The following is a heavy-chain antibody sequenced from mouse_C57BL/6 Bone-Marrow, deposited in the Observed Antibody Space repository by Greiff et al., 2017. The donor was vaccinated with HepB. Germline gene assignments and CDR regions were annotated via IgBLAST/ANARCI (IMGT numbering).Heavy chain of an antibody. V-gene: IGHV14-3*01. CDR1: GFNIKNTY. J-gene: IGHJ1*03. D-gene: IGHD1-1*01. Sequence: EVQLQESVAELVRPGASVKLSCTASGFNIKNTYMHWVKQRPEQGLEWIGRIDPANGNTKYAPKFQGKATITADTSSNTAYLQLSSLTSEDTAIYYCASDYGSSWGYFDVWGTGTTVTVSS. CDR2: IDPANGNT. CDR3: ASDYGSSWGYFDV.